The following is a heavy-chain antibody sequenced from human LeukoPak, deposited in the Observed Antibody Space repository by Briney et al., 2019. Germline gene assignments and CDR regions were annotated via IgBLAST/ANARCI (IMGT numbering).Heavy chain of an antibody. CDR1: GGSFSGYY. J-gene: IGHJ4*02. CDR2: INHSGST. V-gene: IGHV4-34*01. CDR3: ARGHSGYSSEY. Sequence: SETLSLTCAVYGGSFSGYYWSWIRQPPGKGLEWIGEINHSGSTNYNPSLKSRLTISVDTSKNQFSLKLSSVTAADTAVYYCARGHSGYSSEYWGQGTLVTVSS. D-gene: IGHD6-13*01.